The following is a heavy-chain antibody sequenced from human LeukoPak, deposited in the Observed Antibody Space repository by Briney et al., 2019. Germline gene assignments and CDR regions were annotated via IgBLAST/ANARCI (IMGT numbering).Heavy chain of an antibody. CDR2: KYYSGNT. Sequence: SETLSLTCNVSGGFVSTYYWSWIRQYPGKGLEWIGYKYYSGNTNYSPSLQSRVTISVDTSTNQVFLQLTSVTAADAAVYYCARGEGGYYSHWHFDLWGRGILVSVSS. V-gene: IGHV4-59*02. J-gene: IGHJ2*01. CDR3: ARGEGGYYSHWHFDL. D-gene: IGHD2-15*01. CDR1: GGFVSTYY.